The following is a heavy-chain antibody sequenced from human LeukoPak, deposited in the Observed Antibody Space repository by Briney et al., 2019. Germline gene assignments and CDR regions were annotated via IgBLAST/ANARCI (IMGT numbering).Heavy chain of an antibody. CDR3: AKARGYSGYEFDY. J-gene: IGHJ4*02. V-gene: IGHV1-2*02. Sequence: ASVTLSCTASGYTFTLYDMHWVREAPGQGLEWMGRINANSGGTNYAQKFQGRVTMTRDTSISTSYMKLGRRVSEDTAVYYCAKARGYSGYEFDYWGQGTLVTVSS. D-gene: IGHD5-12*01. CDR1: GYTFTLYD. CDR2: INANSGGT.